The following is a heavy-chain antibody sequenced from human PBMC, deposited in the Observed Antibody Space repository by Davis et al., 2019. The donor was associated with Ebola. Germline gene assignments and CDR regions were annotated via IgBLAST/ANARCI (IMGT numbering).Heavy chain of an antibody. CDR1: GGSISSYY. CDR3: ARVRFMYAGIDY. D-gene: IGHD1-14*01. J-gene: IGHJ4*02. Sequence: MPSETLSLTCTVSGGSISSYYWSWIRQPPGKGLEWIGEINHSGSTNYNPSLKSRVTISVDTSKNQFSLKLSSVTAADTAVYYCARVRFMYAGIDYWGQGTLVTVSS. CDR2: INHSGST. V-gene: IGHV4-34*01.